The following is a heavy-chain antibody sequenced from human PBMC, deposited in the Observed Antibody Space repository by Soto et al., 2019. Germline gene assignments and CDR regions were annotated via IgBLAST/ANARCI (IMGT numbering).Heavy chain of an antibody. CDR2: ISASAGST. CDR1: GFTFSTYD. V-gene: IGHV3-23*01. D-gene: IGHD4-17*01. CDR3: AKLDGDYVESGV. Sequence: EVQLLESGGGLLQPGGYLRLSCAASGFTFSTYDMSWVRQAPGKGLQWVSGISASAGSTFYADSVKGRFTISRDNSKNTLYLQMSSLRAEDTAVYYCAKLDGDYVESGVWGQGTTVTVSS. J-gene: IGHJ6*02.